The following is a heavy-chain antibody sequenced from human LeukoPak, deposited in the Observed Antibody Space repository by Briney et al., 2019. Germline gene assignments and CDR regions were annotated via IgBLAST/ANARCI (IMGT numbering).Heavy chain of an antibody. CDR3: AKDSSGDYGGDYFDY. Sequence: PGGSLRLSCAASGFTFSSYWTSWVRQAPGKGLEWVSGINWNGGSTGYADSVKGRFTISRDNAKNSLYLQMNSLRAEDTALYYCAKDSSGDYGGDYFDYWGQGTLVTVSS. CDR1: GFTFSSYW. D-gene: IGHD4-23*01. CDR2: INWNGGST. J-gene: IGHJ4*02. V-gene: IGHV3-20*04.